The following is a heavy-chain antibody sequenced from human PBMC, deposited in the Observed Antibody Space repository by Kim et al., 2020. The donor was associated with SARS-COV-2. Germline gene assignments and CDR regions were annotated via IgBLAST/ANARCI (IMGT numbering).Heavy chain of an antibody. J-gene: IGHJ4*02. CDR2: ITTYYGNT. D-gene: IGHD2-15*01. CDR1: GYTFSNYG. V-gene: IGHV1-18*01. CDR3: TRDDWKLLPEGY. Sequence: ASVKVSCKSSGYTFSNYGIDWVRQAPGQGFEWMGSITTYYGNTNYAQKFQGRVTMTTDTSTNTVYMELTSLTSDDTAVYFCTRDDWKLLPEGYWGQGTLVTVSS.